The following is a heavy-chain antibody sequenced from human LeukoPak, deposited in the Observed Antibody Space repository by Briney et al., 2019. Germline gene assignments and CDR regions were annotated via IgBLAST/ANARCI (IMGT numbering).Heavy chain of an antibody. J-gene: IGHJ4*02. D-gene: IGHD3-22*01. CDR3: AKGDPPAQTYYYDSSGYLFDY. V-gene: IGHV3-23*01. CDR1: GFTFSSYA. CDR2: ISGSGGST. Sequence: PGGSLRLSCAASGFTFSSYAMSWVRQAPGKGLEWVSAISGSGGSTNYADSVKGRFTISRDNSKNTLYPQMNSLRAEDTAVYYCAKGDPPAQTYYYDSSGYLFDYWGQGTLVTVSS.